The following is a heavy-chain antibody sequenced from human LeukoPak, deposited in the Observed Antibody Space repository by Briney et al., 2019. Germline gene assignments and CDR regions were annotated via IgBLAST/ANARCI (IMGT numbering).Heavy chain of an antibody. CDR1: GFTFSTFG. D-gene: IGHD3-22*01. V-gene: IGHV3-21*01. J-gene: IGHJ4*02. CDR2: ISHSSIYI. Sequence: GGSLRLSCAASGFTFSTFGFNWARQAPGKGLEWVSSISHSSIYISYADSVKGRFTISRDNARNSVYLQMDSLRVEDTAVYYCARGYYYDSSVAYWGQGTLVTVSS. CDR3: ARGYYYDSSVAY.